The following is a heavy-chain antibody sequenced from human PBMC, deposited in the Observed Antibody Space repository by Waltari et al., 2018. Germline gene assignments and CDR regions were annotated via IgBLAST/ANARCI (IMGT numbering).Heavy chain of an antibody. CDR1: GGPISTYY. Sequence: QVRLRESGPGLAKPSETLSLSCMVSGGPISTYYWSWIRQAPGKGLEYIGYIHSSGATKANPSLEGRVTISLDTSKKEFYLNLTSVTAADTAVYFCVRDICRDAAGCRYFDHWGQGRLVTVSS. J-gene: IGHJ4*02. V-gene: IGHV4-59*01. CDR3: VRDICRDAAGCRYFDH. D-gene: IGHD6-13*01. CDR2: IHSSGAT.